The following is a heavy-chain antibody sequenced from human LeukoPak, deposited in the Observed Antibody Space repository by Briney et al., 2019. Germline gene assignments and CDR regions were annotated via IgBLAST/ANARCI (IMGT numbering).Heavy chain of an antibody. D-gene: IGHD1-26*01. Sequence: ASVTVSCKASGYTFTSYGISWVRQAPGQGLDWMGWISAYNGNTNYAQKLQGRVTMTTDTSTSTAYMELRSLRSDDTAVYYCARDVAWVSGSYRHFDYWGQGTLVTVSS. CDR1: GYTFTSYG. J-gene: IGHJ4*02. CDR3: ARDVAWVSGSYRHFDY. V-gene: IGHV1-18*01. CDR2: ISAYNGNT.